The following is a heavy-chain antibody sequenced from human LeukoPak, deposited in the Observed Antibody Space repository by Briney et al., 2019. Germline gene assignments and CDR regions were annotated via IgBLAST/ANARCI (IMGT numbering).Heavy chain of an antibody. CDR1: GYSFTSYW. D-gene: IGHD6-13*01. J-gene: IGHJ6*03. CDR2: IYPGDSDT. Sequence: HGESLKISCKGSGYSFTSYWIGWVRQMPGKGLEWMGIIYPGDSDTRYSPSFQGQVTISADKSISTAYLQWSSPKASDTAMYYCASLPQQQLEYYYYYMDVWGKGTTVTVSS. V-gene: IGHV5-51*01. CDR3: ASLPQQQLEYYYYYMDV.